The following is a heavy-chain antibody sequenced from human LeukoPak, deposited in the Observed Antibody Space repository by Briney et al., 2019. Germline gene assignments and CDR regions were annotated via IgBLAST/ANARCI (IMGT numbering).Heavy chain of an antibody. J-gene: IGHJ1*01. CDR1: GFTFRSNW. Sequence: GGSLRLSCAASGFTFRSNWMNWVRQAPGKGLEWVAHVQPDGSAKIYADSVKGRFTISRDNAKDSVYLQMNSLRVEDTTVYYCARDFFGWSSLGHWGQGTLVTVSS. CDR2: VQPDGSAK. CDR3: ARDFFGWSSLGH. D-gene: IGHD6-19*01. V-gene: IGHV3-7*01.